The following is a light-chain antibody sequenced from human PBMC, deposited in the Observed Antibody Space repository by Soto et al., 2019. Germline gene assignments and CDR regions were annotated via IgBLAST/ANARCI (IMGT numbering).Light chain of an antibody. J-gene: IGLJ3*02. V-gene: IGLV3-21*02. CDR1: NIGRKS. Sequence: SYELTQPASVSVAPGQTATIPCGGDNIGRKSVHWYQQKPGQAPVLVVYDDNDRPSGIPERFSGSKSGNTASLTMSRVEVDDEADYFCQVWDSTSDHWVFGGGTRLTVL. CDR2: DDN. CDR3: QVWDSTSDHWV.